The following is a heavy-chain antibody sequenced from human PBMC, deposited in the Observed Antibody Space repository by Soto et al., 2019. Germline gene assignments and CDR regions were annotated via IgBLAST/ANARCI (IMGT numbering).Heavy chain of an antibody. CDR3: ARVRMGYYFDY. CDR2: ISPSSNTI. J-gene: IGHJ4*01. CDR1: EFLFSSYD. V-gene: IGHV3-48*01. Sequence: GGSLRLSCAASEFLFSSYDMNWVRQAPGKGLEWVSFISPSSNTIRYAESVKGRFTISRDNAKNSLYLQMNSLRAEDTAVYYCARVRMGYYFDYWGPGTLVTVS. D-gene: IGHD2-8*01.